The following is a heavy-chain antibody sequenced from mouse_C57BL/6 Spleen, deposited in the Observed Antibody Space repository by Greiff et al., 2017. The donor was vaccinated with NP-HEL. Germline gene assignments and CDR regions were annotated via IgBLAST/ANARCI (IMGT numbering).Heavy chain of an antibody. CDR3: TPDGYYYFDV. CDR1: GFNIKDYY. V-gene: IGHV14-1*01. J-gene: IGHJ1*03. CDR2: IDPEDGDT. D-gene: IGHD2-3*01. Sequence: VHVKQSGAELVRPGASVKLSCTASGFNIKDYYMHWVKQRPEQGLEWIGRIDPEDGDTEYAPKFQGKATMTADTSSNTAYLQLSSLTSEDTAVYYCTPDGYYYFDVWGTGTTVTVSS.